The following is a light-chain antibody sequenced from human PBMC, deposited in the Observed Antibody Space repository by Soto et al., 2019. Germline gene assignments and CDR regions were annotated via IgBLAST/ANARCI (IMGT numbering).Light chain of an antibody. V-gene: IGKV3-15*01. J-gene: IGKJ2*01. CDR3: QQYNNWPYT. CDR2: GTS. Sequence: EIMMTQSPVTLSVSPGERAALSCRASQSVGSNFAWYQQRPGQPPRVLIYGTSTRATGVPARFSGSGSGTDLTRTISSLQSEDFAVYYCQQYNNWPYTFGQGTRLEIK. CDR1: QSVGSN.